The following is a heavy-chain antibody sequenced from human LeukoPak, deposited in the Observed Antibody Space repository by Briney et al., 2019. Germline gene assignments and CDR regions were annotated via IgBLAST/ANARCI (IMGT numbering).Heavy chain of an antibody. J-gene: IGHJ4*02. CDR1: GGSVSSGSYY. V-gene: IGHV4-61*01. CDR3: ARVDWIDSSRFYFNY. CDR2: IYYSGST. Sequence: PSETLSLTCTVSGGSVSSGSYYWSWIRQPPGKGLEYIGYIYYSGSTNYNPSLTSRVTISVDTSKNQFSLKLSSVTAADTAVYYCARVDWIDSSRFYFNYWGQGTLVTVSS. D-gene: IGHD6-19*01.